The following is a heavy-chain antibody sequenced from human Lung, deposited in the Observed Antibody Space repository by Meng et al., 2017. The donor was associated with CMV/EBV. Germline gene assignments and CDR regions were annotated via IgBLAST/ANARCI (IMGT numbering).Heavy chain of an antibody. V-gene: IGHV4-4*02. D-gene: IGHD3-10*01. CDR3: LRRSGGSV. Sequence: RDRDPARVRPSDTLPLPCSFAGASITTHNCWAWVRQPPGKGLEWIGEIPHRGSSAYNPSLKSRVSMSIDKSKNQFSLKLTSVTAADTAVYHCLRRSGGSVWGQGTLVTVSS. CDR1: GASITTHNC. CDR2: IPHRGSS. J-gene: IGHJ1*01.